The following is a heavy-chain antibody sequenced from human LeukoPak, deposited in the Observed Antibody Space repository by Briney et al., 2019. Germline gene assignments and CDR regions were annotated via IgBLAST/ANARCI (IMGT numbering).Heavy chain of an antibody. D-gene: IGHD1-26*01. CDR1: GFTFSSYA. Sequence: GRSLRLSCAASGFTFSSYAMHWVRQAPGKGLEWVAVISYDGSNKYYADSVKGRFTISRDNSKNTLYQQMNSLRAEDTAVYYCASVGPFRPAASEAHNWFDPWGQGTLVTVSS. J-gene: IGHJ5*02. V-gene: IGHV3-30*01. CDR2: ISYDGSNK. CDR3: ASVGPFRPAASEAHNWFDP.